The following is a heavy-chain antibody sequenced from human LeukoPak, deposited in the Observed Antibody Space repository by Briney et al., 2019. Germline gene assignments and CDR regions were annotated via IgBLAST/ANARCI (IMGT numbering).Heavy chain of an antibody. CDR2: INPNSGGT. V-gene: IGHV1-2*02. D-gene: IGHD5-12*01. Sequence: ASVKVSCKASGYTFTGYYMHWVRQAPGQGLEWMGWINPNSGGTNYAQKFQGRVTMTRNTSISTAYMELSSLRSEDTAVYYCARGRRDGYNYYFDYWGQGTLVTVSS. CDR1: GYTFTGYY. J-gene: IGHJ4*02. CDR3: ARGRRDGYNYYFDY.